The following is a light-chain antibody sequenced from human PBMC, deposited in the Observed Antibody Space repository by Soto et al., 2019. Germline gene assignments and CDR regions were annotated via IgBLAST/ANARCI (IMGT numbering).Light chain of an antibody. CDR1: QSVSSN. V-gene: IGKV3-15*01. J-gene: IGKJ5*01. Sequence: EIVMTQSPATLSVSPGERATLSCRASQSVSSNLAWYQQKPGQAPRLLIYGASTRATGIPARFSGSGSGTEFPLTIRSLQSEDFAVFYCQQYNNRPPRGITFGQGTRLEI. CDR3: QQYNNRPPRGIT. CDR2: GAS.